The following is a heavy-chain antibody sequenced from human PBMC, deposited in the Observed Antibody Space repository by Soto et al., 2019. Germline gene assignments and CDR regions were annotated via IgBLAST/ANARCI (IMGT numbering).Heavy chain of an antibody. Sequence: GSLRLSCAASGFTFSSYAMSWVRQAPGKGLEWVSAISGSGGSTYYADSVKGRFTISRDNSKNTLYLQMNSLRAEDTAVYYCAKIKNDILTGYYKRIDYWGQGTLVTVSS. V-gene: IGHV3-23*01. D-gene: IGHD3-9*01. CDR1: GFTFSSYA. J-gene: IGHJ4*02. CDR2: ISGSGGST. CDR3: AKIKNDILTGYYKRIDY.